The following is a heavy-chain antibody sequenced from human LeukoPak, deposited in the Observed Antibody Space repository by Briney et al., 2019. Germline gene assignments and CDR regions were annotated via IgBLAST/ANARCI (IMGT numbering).Heavy chain of an antibody. V-gene: IGHV3-21*01. Sequence: GGSLRLSCAASGFTFSNSAMNWVRQVPGKGLEWVSSIDYDSSHIYYAASVRGRFTISRDNARNSVYLQMNSLRVEDTAVYYCARDPLRFLRVGHYDYWGQGTLVAVSS. D-gene: IGHD3-3*01. J-gene: IGHJ4*02. CDR1: GFTFSNSA. CDR2: IDYDSSHI. CDR3: ARDPLRFLRVGHYDY.